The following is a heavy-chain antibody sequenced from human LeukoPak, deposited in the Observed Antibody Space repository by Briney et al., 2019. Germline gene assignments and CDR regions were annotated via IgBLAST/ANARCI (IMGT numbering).Heavy chain of an antibody. J-gene: IGHJ6*02. CDR3: ARSWNPSEYYYYYGMDV. CDR2: IYYSGST. CDR1: GGSISSHY. D-gene: IGHD1-1*01. V-gene: IGHV4-59*08. Sequence: SETLSLTCTVSGGSISSHYWSWIRQPPGKGLEWIGYIYYSGSTNYNPSLKSRVTISVDTSKNQFSLKLSSVTAADTAVYYCARSWNPSEYYYYYGMDVWGQGTTVTVSS.